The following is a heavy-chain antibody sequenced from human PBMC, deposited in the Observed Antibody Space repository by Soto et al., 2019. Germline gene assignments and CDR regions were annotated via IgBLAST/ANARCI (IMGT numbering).Heavy chain of an antibody. V-gene: IGHV4-34*01. Sequence: GFYGRRIRQPPGKGLEWIGYINHSGSTNYNPSLKSRVTISVDTSKNQFSLKLSSVTAADTAVYYCARQLTTGYFDYWGQGTLVTVSS. CDR2: INHSGST. CDR1: GFY. CDR3: ARQLTTGYFDY. J-gene: IGHJ4*02.